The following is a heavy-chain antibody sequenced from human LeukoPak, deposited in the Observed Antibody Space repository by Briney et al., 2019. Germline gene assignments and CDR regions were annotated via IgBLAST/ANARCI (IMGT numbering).Heavy chain of an antibody. D-gene: IGHD1-14*01. CDR3: ARAEPPSLYYYYGMDV. J-gene: IGHJ6*02. CDR2: ISYDGSNK. Sequence: GRSLRLSCAASGFTFSSYAMHWVRQAPGKGLEWVAVISYDGSNKYYADSVKGRFTISRDNSKNTLYLQMNSLRAEDTAVYYCARAEPPSLYYYYGMDVWGQGTTVTVSS. V-gene: IGHV3-30-3*01. CDR1: GFTFSSYA.